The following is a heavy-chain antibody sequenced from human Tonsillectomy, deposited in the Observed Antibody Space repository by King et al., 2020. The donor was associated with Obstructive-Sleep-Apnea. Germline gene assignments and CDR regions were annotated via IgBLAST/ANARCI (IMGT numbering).Heavy chain of an antibody. J-gene: IGHJ4*02. CDR2: ISYDGSNK. D-gene: IGHD6-19*01. V-gene: IGHV3-30*18. CDR3: AKVRGWYYFDY. Sequence: VQLVESGGGVVQPGRSLRLSCAASGFTFSSYGMHWVRQAPGKGLEWVAVISYDGSNKYYADSVKGRFTTSRDNSKNTLYLQMNRRRAEDTAVYYCAKVRGWYYFDYWGQGTLVTVSS. CDR1: GFTFSSYG.